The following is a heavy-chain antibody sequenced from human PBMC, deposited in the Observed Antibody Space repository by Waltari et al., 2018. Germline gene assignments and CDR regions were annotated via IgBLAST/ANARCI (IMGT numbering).Heavy chain of an antibody. CDR2: IIPTFQKV. CDR1: GCSFPTFG. V-gene: IGHV1-69*01. J-gene: IGHJ4*02. Sequence: QVQLVQSGAEVKTPGPSVKVSCKAAGCSFPTFGLYCVRQAPGQGLEGMGGIIPTFQKVAYAHEFQGRVSITADDYTGTAYMELTSLRFEDTAVYYCAAGTPLRFFVHWGQGTRVTVSS. CDR3: AAGTPLRFFVH.